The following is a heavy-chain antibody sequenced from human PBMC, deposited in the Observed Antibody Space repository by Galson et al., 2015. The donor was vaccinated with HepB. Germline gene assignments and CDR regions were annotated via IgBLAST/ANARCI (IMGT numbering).Heavy chain of an antibody. Sequence: SVKVSCKASGGTFSSYAISWVRQAPGQGLEWMGRIIPILGITNYAQKFQGRVTITADKSTSTTYMELSSLRSEDTAAYYCASLDSSSPFDAFDIWAQGTMVTVSS. V-gene: IGHV1-69*04. CDR1: GGTFSSYA. CDR3: ASLDSSSPFDAFDI. J-gene: IGHJ3*02. D-gene: IGHD6-13*01. CDR2: IIPILGIT.